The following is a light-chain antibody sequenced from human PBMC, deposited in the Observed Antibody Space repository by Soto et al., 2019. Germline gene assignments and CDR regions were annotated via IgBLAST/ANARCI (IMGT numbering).Light chain of an antibody. CDR2: GAS. CDR3: QQYNNWPRLYT. CDR1: QSVSSN. V-gene: IGKV3-15*01. J-gene: IGKJ2*01. Sequence: EIVMTQSPATLSVSPGERATLSCRASQSVSSNLAGYQQKPGQAPRLLIYGASTRATGIPARFSGSGSGTEFTLTISSLQSEDFAVYYWQQYNNWPRLYTFGQGTKLEIK.